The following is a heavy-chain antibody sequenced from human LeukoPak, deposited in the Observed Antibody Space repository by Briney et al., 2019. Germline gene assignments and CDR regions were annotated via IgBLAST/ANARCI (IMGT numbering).Heavy chain of an antibody. CDR1: GGSFSNYY. V-gene: IGHV4-34*01. J-gene: IGHJ6*03. CDR2: INDSGRT. CDR3: ARRWNYGRNYYIDV. Sequence: SETLSLTCAVYGGSFSNYYWSWIRQPPGKGLDWIGEINDSGRTNYNPSLMSRVTVSVDTSKNQFSLRLTSVTATDTAVYYCARRWNYGRNYYIDVWGNGATVSVSS. D-gene: IGHD1-7*01.